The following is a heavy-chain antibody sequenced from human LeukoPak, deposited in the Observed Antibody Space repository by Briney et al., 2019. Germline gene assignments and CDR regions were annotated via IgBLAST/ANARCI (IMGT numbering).Heavy chain of an antibody. V-gene: IGHV3-7*01. J-gene: IGHJ3*02. CDR1: GFTFSSYW. D-gene: IGHD3-22*01. CDR3: AREGGDSSGYPDAFDI. Sequence: GGSLRLSCAASGFTFSSYWMSWVRQAPGKGLEGVANIKKDGSEKYYVDSVKGRFTISRDNAKNSLYLQMNSLRAEDTAVYYCAREGGDSSGYPDAFDIWGQGTMVTVSS. CDR2: IKKDGSEK.